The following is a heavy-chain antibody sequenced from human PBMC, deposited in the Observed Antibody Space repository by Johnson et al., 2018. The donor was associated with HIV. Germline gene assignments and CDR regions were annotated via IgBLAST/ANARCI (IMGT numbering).Heavy chain of an antibody. J-gene: IGHJ3*02. CDR2: ISYDGSNK. V-gene: IGHV3-30*14. CDR1: GFTFSSYA. D-gene: IGHD5-24*01. Sequence: QMQLVESGGGVVQPGRSLRLSCAASGFTFSSYAMHWVRQAPGKGLEWVAVISYDGSNKYYADSVKGRFTISRDNSKNTLFLQMNSLRAEDTAVFYCARACRDGYTCDVYDIWGQGTMVTVSS. CDR3: ARACRDGYTCDVYDI.